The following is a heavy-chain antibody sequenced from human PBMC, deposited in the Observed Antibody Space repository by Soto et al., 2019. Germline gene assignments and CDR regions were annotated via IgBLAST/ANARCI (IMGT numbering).Heavy chain of an antibody. V-gene: IGHV4-30-2*01. J-gene: IGHJ5*02. D-gene: IGHD3-16*02. CDR2: IYHSGST. CDR3: TRNVIPEIWSVP. CDR1: GGSISGGGYS. Sequence: PSETLSLTCAVSGGSISGGGYSWSWIRQPPGKGLEWIGYIYHSGSTYYNPSLKSRVTISVDRSKNQFSLKLSSVTAADTAVYYCTRNVIPEIWSVPLGQGTLVTVSS.